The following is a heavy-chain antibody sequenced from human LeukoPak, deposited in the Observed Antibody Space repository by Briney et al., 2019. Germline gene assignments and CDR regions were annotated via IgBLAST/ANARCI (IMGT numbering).Heavy chain of an antibody. CDR3: AGRGVDTAMAKVYYYYYMDV. CDR2: INHSGST. D-gene: IGHD5-18*01. J-gene: IGHJ6*03. CDR1: GGSFSGYY. V-gene: IGHV4-34*01. Sequence: SETLSLTCAVYGGSFSGYYWSWIRQPPGKGLEWIGEINHSGSTNYNPSLKSRVTISVDTSKNQFSLKLSSVTAADTAVYYCAGRGVDTAMAKVYYYYYMDVWGKGTTVTVSS.